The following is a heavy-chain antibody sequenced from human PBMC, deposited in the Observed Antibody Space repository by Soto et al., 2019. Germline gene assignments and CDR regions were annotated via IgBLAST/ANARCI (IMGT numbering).Heavy chain of an antibody. J-gene: IGHJ6*02. CDR1: GDSVSSNSAA. CDR3: ARDPVAVAVSYYGMDV. V-gene: IGHV6-1*01. CDR2: TYYRSKWYN. Sequence: SQTLSLTCAISGDSVSSNSAAWNCIIHSPSRFLEWLGRTYYRSKWYNDYAVSVKSRITINPDASKNQFSLQLNSVTPEDTAVYYCARDPVAVAVSYYGMDVWGQGTTVTVSS. D-gene: IGHD6-19*01.